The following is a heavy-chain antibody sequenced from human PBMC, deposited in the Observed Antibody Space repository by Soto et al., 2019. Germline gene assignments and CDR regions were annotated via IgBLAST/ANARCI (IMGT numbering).Heavy chain of an antibody. D-gene: IGHD3-3*01. Sequence: EVQLAESGGGLAQPGGSLRLSCAASGFTLSGYAMDWVRQAPGKGLEYVSGISSNGVGTYYANSVQGRFTISRDNSKKTVYLQMGSLSPEDMAVYYCAWRGRPDFYYMDVWGKGTTLTVSS. CDR3: AWRGRPDFYYMDV. J-gene: IGHJ6*03. CDR2: ISSNGVGT. CDR1: GFTLSGYA. V-gene: IGHV3-64*01.